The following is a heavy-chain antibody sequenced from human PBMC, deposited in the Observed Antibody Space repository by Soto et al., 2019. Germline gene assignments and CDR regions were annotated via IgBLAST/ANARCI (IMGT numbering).Heavy chain of an antibody. Sequence: SETLSLTCTVSGGSISSSSYYWGWIRQPPGKGLEWIGSIYYSGSTYYNPSLKSRVTISVDTSKNQFSLKLSSVTAADTAVYYCARHLLGLSGSYSNFDYWGQGTLVTVSS. J-gene: IGHJ4*02. CDR3: ARHLLGLSGSYSNFDY. CDR1: GGSISSSSYY. V-gene: IGHV4-39*01. CDR2: IYYSGST. D-gene: IGHD1-26*01.